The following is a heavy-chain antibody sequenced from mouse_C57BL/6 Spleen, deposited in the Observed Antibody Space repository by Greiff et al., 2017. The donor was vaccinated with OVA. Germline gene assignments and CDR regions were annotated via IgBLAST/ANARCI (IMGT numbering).Heavy chain of an antibody. CDR2: INPSNGGT. CDR1: GYTFTSYW. V-gene: IGHV1-53*01. D-gene: IGHD1-1*01. J-gene: IGHJ1*03. Sequence: VQLQQSGTELVKPGASVKLSCKASGYTFTSYWMHWVKQRPGQGLEWIGNINPSNGGTNYNEKFKSKATLTVDKSSSTAYMQLSSLKSEDSAVYYCAPYGSSWGFDVWGTGTTVTVSS. CDR3: APYGSSWGFDV.